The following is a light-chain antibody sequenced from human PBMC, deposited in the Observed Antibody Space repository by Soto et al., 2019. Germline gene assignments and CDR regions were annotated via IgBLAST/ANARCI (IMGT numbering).Light chain of an antibody. CDR3: HHFGSLPET. CDR2: SAS. J-gene: IGKJ1*01. CDR1: QSVASSY. V-gene: IGKV3-20*01. Sequence: EVVLTQSPGTLSLSPGERVTLSCRASQSVASSYLAWYQQKPGRAPRLLFYSASIRATGIPDRFSGSGSGTDFTLTISRLEPEDFAVYYCHHFGSLPETFGQGTNV.